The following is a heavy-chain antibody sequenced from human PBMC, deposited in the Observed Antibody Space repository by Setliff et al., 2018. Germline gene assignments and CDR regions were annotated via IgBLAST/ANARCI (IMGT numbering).Heavy chain of an antibody. CDR3: ARDRRPFNWGGNDAFDI. CDR2: ISSSGSTI. CDR1: GFTFSSYA. D-gene: IGHD7-27*01. J-gene: IGHJ3*02. V-gene: IGHV3-48*03. Sequence: GESLRLSCAASGFTFSSYAMSWVRQAPGKGLEWVSYISSSGSTIYYADSVKGRFTISRDNAKKSLYLQMNSLRAEDTAVYYCARDRRPFNWGGNDAFDIWGQGTMVTVSS.